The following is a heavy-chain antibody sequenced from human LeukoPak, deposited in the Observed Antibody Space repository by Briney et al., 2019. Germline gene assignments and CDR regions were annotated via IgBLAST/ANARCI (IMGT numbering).Heavy chain of an antibody. V-gene: IGHV3-21*01. Sequence: GGSLRLSCAASGFTFSSYSMNWVRQAPGKGLEWVASISSSSSYTYYADSVKGRFTISRDNAENSLYLQMNSLRAEDTAVYYCARDLSLSYYYGSGRGYYFDYWGQGTLVTVSS. CDR3: ARDLSLSYYYGSGRGYYFDY. CDR1: GFTFSSYS. J-gene: IGHJ4*02. D-gene: IGHD3-10*01. CDR2: ISSSSSYT.